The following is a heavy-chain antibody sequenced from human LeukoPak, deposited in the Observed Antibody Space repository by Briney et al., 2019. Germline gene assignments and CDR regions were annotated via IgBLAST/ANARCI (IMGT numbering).Heavy chain of an antibody. Sequence: SETLSLTCAVYGGSFSGYYWSWIRQPPGKGLEWIGEINHSGSTNYNPSLKSRVTISVDTSKNQFSLKLSSVTAADTAVYYCARGLYYYDSGGYSADYWGQGTLVTVSS. CDR2: INHSGST. D-gene: IGHD3-22*01. CDR1: GGSFSGYY. V-gene: IGHV4-34*01. J-gene: IGHJ4*02. CDR3: ARGLYYYDSGGYSADY.